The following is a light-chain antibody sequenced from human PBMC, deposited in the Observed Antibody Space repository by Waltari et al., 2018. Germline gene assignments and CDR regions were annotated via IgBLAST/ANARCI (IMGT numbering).Light chain of an antibody. CDR3: SSYTTSRTLV. CDR1: NSDVGGLNF. Sequence: QSALTQPASVSGSPGQSITISCTGTNSDVGGLNFASWYHQHPGKAPKLLIFDVNNRPSGISDRFSASKSGNTASLTISGLQAEDEADYYCSSYTTSRTLVFGGGTRLTVL. V-gene: IGLV2-14*03. CDR2: DVN. J-gene: IGLJ3*02.